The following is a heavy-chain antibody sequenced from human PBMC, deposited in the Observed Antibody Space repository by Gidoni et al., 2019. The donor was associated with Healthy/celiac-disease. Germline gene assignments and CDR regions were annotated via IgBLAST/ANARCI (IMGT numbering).Heavy chain of an antibody. Sequence: QVQLVESGGGVVQPGRSLRLSCAASGFTFSSYAMHWVRTAPGKGLEWVAVISYDGSNKYYADSVKGRFTISRDNSKNTLYLQMNSLRAEDTAVYYCARSRYDSSGYLYFDYWGQGTLVTVSS. D-gene: IGHD3-22*01. V-gene: IGHV3-30-3*01. J-gene: IGHJ4*02. CDR2: ISYDGSNK. CDR3: ARSRYDSSGYLYFDY. CDR1: GFTFSSYA.